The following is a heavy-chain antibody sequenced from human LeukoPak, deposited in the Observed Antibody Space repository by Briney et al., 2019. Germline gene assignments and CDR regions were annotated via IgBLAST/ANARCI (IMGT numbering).Heavy chain of an antibody. CDR1: GYTFTGYY. J-gene: IGHJ4*02. V-gene: IGHV1-8*02. CDR2: MNPNSGNT. Sequence: ASVKVSCKASGYTFTGYYMHWVRQATGQGLEWMGWMNPNSGNTGYAQRFQGRVTMTRNTSISTAYMELSSLRSEDTAVYYCARAYSSGLIDYWGQGTLVTVSS. D-gene: IGHD6-19*01. CDR3: ARAYSSGLIDY.